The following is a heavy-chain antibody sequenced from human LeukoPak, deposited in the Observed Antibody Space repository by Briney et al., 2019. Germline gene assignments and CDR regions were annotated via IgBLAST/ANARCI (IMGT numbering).Heavy chain of an antibody. D-gene: IGHD3-10*01. CDR3: VRDYGPGGFGP. CDR1: GFTFSSYS. Sequence: PGGSLRLSCAASGFTFSSYSMNWVRQAPGKGLEWVSYISSSSSTIYYADSVKGRFTISRDNAKNSLYLQMNSLRVGDTAVYYCVRDYGPGGFGPWGQGALVTVSS. J-gene: IGHJ5*02. V-gene: IGHV3-48*01. CDR2: ISSSSSTI.